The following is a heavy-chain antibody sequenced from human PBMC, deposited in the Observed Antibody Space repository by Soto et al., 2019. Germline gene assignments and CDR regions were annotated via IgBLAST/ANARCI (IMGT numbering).Heavy chain of an antibody. J-gene: IGHJ4*02. V-gene: IGHV3-30-3*01. D-gene: IGHD5-12*01. CDR1: GFLFRNYA. Sequence: QVQLVESGDGVVQPGTSLRLSCAASGFLFRNYAMHWVRQSPAKGLEWLAVISFDGANIFYAGAAKGRFTISRDNSKQTLYLQLDSLRPEDTGVYFCARDPYGGYIFASWGQGTQVTLSS. CDR2: ISFDGANI. CDR3: ARDPYGGYIFAS.